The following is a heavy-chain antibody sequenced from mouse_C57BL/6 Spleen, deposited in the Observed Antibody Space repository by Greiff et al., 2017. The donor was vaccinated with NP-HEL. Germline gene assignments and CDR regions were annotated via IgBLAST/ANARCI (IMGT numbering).Heavy chain of an antibody. Sequence: EVNVVESEGGLVQPGSSMKLSCTASGFTFSDYYMAWVRQVPEKGLEWVANINYDGSSTYYLDSLKSRFIISRDNAKNILYLQMSSLKSEDTATYYWARAKFITTVVAEGYFDVWGTGTTVTVSS. D-gene: IGHD1-1*01. CDR3: ARAKFITTVVAEGYFDV. CDR1: GFTFSDYY. J-gene: IGHJ1*03. V-gene: IGHV5-16*01. CDR2: INYDGSST.